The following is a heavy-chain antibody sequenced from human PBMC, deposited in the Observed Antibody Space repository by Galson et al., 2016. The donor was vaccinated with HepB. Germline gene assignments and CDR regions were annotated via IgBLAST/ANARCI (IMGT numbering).Heavy chain of an antibody. Sequence: LSLTCIVSGGSISSGDYYWSWIRQPPGKGLEWIGYIYHSGSAYYNPSLQSRVTISVDTSKNQFSLKVSLVTASDTAVYYCARDVVVGDFPGTFDIWGQGTMVTVSS. CDR1: GGSISSGDYY. V-gene: IGHV4-30-4*01. CDR3: ARDVVVGDFPGTFDI. CDR2: IYHSGSA. J-gene: IGHJ3*02. D-gene: IGHD4-17*01.